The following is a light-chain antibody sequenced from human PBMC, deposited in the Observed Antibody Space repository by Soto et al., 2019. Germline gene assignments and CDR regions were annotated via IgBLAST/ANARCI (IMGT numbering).Light chain of an antibody. J-gene: IGKJ4*01. CDR3: QQRSNWPPLT. V-gene: IGKV3-11*01. CDR1: QSVSSY. Sequence: EIVLTHSPATLSLSPVERATLSFSSSQSVSSYLAWYQQKPGQAPRLLIYDASNRATGIPARFSGSGSGTDFTLTISSLEPEDFAVYYCQQRSNWPPLTFGGGTKVDI. CDR2: DAS.